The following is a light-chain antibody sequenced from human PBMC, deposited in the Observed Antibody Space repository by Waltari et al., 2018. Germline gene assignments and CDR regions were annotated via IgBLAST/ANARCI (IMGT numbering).Light chain of an antibody. CDR1: QSVSSN. Sequence: EIVMTQSPATLSVSPGDSAPLSCRASQSVSSNLAWYQQKPGQAPRLLIYGASTRATGIPARFSGSGSGTEFTLTISSLQSEDFAVYYCQQYNNWSWTFGQGTKVEIK. J-gene: IGKJ1*01. V-gene: IGKV3-15*01. CDR2: GAS. CDR3: QQYNNWSWT.